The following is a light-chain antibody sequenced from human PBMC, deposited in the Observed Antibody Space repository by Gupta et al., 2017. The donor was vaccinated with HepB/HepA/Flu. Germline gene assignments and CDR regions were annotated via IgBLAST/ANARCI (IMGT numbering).Light chain of an antibody. J-gene: IGLJ2*01. V-gene: IGLV3-1*01. Sequence: ELPQPPAVCVSSGQTASLTCSGDKLGDKYACWYQQKPGQSPVLVIYQDSKRPSGIPERFSGSNSGNTATLTISGTQAMDEADYYCQAWDSTTVVFGGGTKLTVL. CDR1: KLGDKY. CDR3: QAWDSTTVV. CDR2: QDS.